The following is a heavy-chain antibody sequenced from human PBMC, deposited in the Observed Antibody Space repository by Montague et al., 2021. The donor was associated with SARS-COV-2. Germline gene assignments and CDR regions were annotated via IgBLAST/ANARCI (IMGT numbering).Heavy chain of an antibody. Sequence: SETLSLTCTVSGGSISGYYWSWIRQPPGKGLEWIGYIYYSGSTKYNPXLESRVAVSVDRSKNQVSLKLSSVTAADTAVYYCARLLRSCTNGVCRTYYYYAMDVWGQGTTVTVSS. V-gene: IGHV4-59*01. CDR1: GGSISGYY. CDR2: IYYSGST. CDR3: ARLLRSCTNGVCRTYYYYAMDV. D-gene: IGHD2-8*01. J-gene: IGHJ6*02.